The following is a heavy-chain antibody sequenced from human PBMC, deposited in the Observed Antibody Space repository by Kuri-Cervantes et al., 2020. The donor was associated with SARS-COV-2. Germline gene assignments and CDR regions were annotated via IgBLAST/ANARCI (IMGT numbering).Heavy chain of an antibody. V-gene: IGHV4-34*08. CDR3: AGWPVVPAANPKWGIDY. D-gene: IGHD2-2*01. CDR2: INHSGST. CDR1: GFTFSSYS. Sequence: ESLKISCAASGFTFSSYSMNWIRQPPGKGLEWIGEINHSGSTNYNPSLKSRVAISVDTSKNQFSLKLSSVTAADTAVYYCAGWPVVPAANPKWGIDYWGQGALVTVSS. J-gene: IGHJ4*02.